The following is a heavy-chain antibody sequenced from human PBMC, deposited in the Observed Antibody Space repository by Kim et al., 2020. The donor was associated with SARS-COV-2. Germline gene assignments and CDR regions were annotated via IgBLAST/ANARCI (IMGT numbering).Heavy chain of an antibody. Sequence: TYYAASVKGRFTISRDNSKNTLYLQMNSLRAEDTAVYYCAKDSAIAAPDYWGQGTLVTVSS. V-gene: IGHV3-23*01. J-gene: IGHJ4*02. CDR2: T. CDR3: AKDSAIAAPDY. D-gene: IGHD6-13*01.